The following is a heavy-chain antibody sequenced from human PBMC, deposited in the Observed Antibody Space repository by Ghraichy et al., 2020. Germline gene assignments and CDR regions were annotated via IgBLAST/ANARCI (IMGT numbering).Heavy chain of an antibody. V-gene: IGHV4-39*01. J-gene: IGHJ4*02. CDR2: IYYSGST. CDR1: GGSISSSSYY. CDR3: ARRGEAAAGTFQYYFDY. Sequence: SETLSLTCTVSGGSISSSSYYWGWIRQPPGKGLEWIGSIYYSGSTYYNPSLKSRVTISVDTSKNQFSLKLSSVTAADTAVYYCARRGEAAAGTFQYYFDYWCQGTLVTVSS. D-gene: IGHD6-13*01.